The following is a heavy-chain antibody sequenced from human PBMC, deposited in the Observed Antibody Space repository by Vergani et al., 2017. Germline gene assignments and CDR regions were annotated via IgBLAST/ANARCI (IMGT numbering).Heavy chain of an antibody. CDR2: INPSGGST. D-gene: IGHD1-26*01. J-gene: IGHJ5*02. CDR3: ARDLSDGSYEGRSVYNWFDP. CDR1: GYTFTSYY. Sequence: QVQLVQSGAEVKKPGASVKVSCKASGYTFTSYYMHWVRQAPGQGLEWMGIINPSGGSTSYAQKFQGRVTMTRDTSTSTVYMELSSLRSEDTAVYYCARDLSDGSYEGRSVYNWFDPWGQGTLVTVSS. V-gene: IGHV1-46*01.